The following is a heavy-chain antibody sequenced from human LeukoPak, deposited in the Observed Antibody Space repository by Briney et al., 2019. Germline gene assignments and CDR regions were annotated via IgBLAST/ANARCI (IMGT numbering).Heavy chain of an antibody. D-gene: IGHD5-12*01. CDR1: GFTFSTYG. V-gene: IGHV3-48*01. J-gene: IGHJ4*02. CDR2: ISGSSSAI. Sequence: PGGSLRLSCAASGFTFSTYGMNWVRQAPGKGLEWVSYISGSSSAIYYTDSVKGRFTISRDNAVKSVYLQMNGLRAEDTAVYYCATYSGYDRIFDHWGQGTLVTVSS. CDR3: ATYSGYDRIFDH.